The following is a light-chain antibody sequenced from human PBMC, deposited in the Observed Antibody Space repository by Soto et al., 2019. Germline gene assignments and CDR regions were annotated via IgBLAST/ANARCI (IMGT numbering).Light chain of an antibody. CDR2: DAS. Sequence: DIQMTQSPSSVSASVGDRVTITCRASQDISSWLAWYQQKPEKAPNLVIYDASSLQSAVPSRFSGSGFGTQFTHTISSLQPEDFATYYCQPANSFPLTFGGGTELDIK. CDR1: QDISSW. CDR3: QPANSFPLT. V-gene: IGKV1-12*01. J-gene: IGKJ4*01.